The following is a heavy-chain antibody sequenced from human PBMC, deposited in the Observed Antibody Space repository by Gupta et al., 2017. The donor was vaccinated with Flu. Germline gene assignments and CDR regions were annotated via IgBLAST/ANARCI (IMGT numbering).Heavy chain of an antibody. V-gene: IGHV3-23*01. D-gene: IGHD4-11*01. CDR2: SGGRDSRT. J-gene: IGHJ6*02. CDR3: AKERDDYSNYGMDV. CDR1: GFTFRNYA. Sequence: EVQLLESGGGLIQPGGSLRLSCAASGFTFRNYAMNWVRQAPGRGLGWVSGSSGGRDSRTYHADSVKGRCTISRDNSKNILYLQMNSLRAEDTAIDDCAKERDDYSNYGMDVWGQGTTGTVSS.